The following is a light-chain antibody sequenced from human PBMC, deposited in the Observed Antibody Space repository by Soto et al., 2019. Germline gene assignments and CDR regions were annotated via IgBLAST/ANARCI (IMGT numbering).Light chain of an antibody. CDR1: QSVRSN. Sequence: EIVMTQSPATLSVSPGERATLSCRASQSVRSNLAWYQQKRGQAPRLLIYGASTRATGIPARFSGSGSGTEFTLTISSLQSEDFAVYYCQQYNNWPPQYTFGQGTKLEIK. J-gene: IGKJ2*01. CDR3: QQYNNWPPQYT. V-gene: IGKV3-15*01. CDR2: GAS.